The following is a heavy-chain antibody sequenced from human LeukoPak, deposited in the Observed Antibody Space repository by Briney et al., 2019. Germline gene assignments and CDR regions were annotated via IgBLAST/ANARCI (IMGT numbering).Heavy chain of an antibody. V-gene: IGHV3-9*01. J-gene: IGHJ6*02. Sequence: PGGSLRLSCAASGFTFDDYAMHWVRQAPGKGLEWVSGISWNSGSIGYADSVKGRFTISRDNAKNSLYLQMNSLRAEDTALYYCAKDREVGYCSSTSCYFHGMDVWGQGTTVTVSS. CDR1: GFTFDDYA. D-gene: IGHD2-2*01. CDR2: ISWNSGSI. CDR3: AKDREVGYCSSTSCYFHGMDV.